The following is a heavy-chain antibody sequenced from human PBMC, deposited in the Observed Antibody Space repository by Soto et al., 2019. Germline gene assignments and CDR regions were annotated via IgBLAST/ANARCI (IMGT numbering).Heavy chain of an antibody. CDR1: GGSISSYY. J-gene: IGHJ5*02. CDR3: AKLSCTSSTCYFPGWFDP. D-gene: IGHD2-2*01. CDR2: IYYSGST. V-gene: IGHV4-59*12. Sequence: SETLSLTCTVSGGSISSYYWSWIRQPPGKGLEWIGYIYYSGSTNYNPSLKSRVTISVDTTKNQFSLQLKSMTAADTAVYYCAKLSCTSSTCYFPGWFDPWGQGTLVTVSS.